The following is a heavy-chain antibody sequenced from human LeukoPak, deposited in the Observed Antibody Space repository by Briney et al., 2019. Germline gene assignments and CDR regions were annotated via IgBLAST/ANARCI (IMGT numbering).Heavy chain of an antibody. D-gene: IGHD3-10*01. J-gene: IGHJ5*02. CDR3: AREGITMVRGVPNWFDP. V-gene: IGHV4-4*02. CDR1: GGSISSSNW. CDR2: IYHSGST. Sequence: SGTLSLTCAVSGGSISSSNWWSWVRQPPGKGLEWIGEIYHSGSTNYNPSLKSRVTISVDKSKNQFSLKLSSVTAADTAVYYCAREGITMVRGVPNWFDPWGQGTLVTVSS.